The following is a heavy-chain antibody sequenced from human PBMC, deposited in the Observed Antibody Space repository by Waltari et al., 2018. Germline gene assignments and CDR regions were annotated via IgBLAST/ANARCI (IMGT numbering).Heavy chain of an antibody. CDR3: ARDSWNNIWHRDY. Sequence: EVQLLESGGDLVQPGESLRLSCAASGFTFGSYAMSWVRQAPGGGREWVSTINGCGSTTFYAGSVKGRFTVSRDNAKNTLYLQINSLRVDDTAVYYCARDSWNNIWHRDYWGQGTLVTVSS. CDR1: GFTFGSYA. D-gene: IGHD1-1*01. CDR2: INGCGSTT. J-gene: IGHJ4*02. V-gene: IGHV3-23*01.